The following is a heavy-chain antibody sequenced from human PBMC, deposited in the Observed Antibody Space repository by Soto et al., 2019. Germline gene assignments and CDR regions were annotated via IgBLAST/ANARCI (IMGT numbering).Heavy chain of an antibody. CDR1: GFIFSSYD. Sequence: EVQLLESGGGLVQPGGSLRLSCAASGFIFSSYDMNWVRQAPGKRPEWVSAISGSNEYYAESVKGRLTVSRDNCKNTLQLQMNSLTAEDTAVYYCAKDEGRYEGYASLDYWGQGTQVTVSS. J-gene: IGHJ4*02. CDR3: AKDEGRYEGYASLDY. V-gene: IGHV3-23*01. D-gene: IGHD3-16*01. CDR2: ISGSNE.